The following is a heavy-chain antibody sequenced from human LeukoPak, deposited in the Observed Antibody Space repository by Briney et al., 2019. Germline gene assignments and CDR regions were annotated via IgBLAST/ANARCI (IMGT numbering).Heavy chain of an antibody. V-gene: IGHV1-18*01. J-gene: IGHJ5*02. CDR1: GYTFTSCG. CDR2: ISAYNGNT. Sequence: ASVKLSCKASGYTFTSCGNSWVRQAPGQGLEWMGWISAYNGNTNYAQKLQGRVTMTTDTSTSTAYMELRSLRSDDTAVYYCARDGRYYDSSGYNQWFDPWGEGTLVTVSS. CDR3: ARDGRYYDSSGYNQWFDP. D-gene: IGHD3-22*01.